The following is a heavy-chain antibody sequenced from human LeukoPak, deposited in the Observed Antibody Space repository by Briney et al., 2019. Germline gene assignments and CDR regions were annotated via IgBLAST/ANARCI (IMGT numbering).Heavy chain of an antibody. V-gene: IGHV4-59*01. CDR2: IYYSGNT. Sequence: SETLSLTCTVSGGSISSYYWSWIWQPPGKGLEWIGYIYYSGNTIYNPSLKSRVTISIDTSKNQFSLKLSSVTAADTAVYYCARRRYNYYYWGQGTLVTVSS. CDR3: ARRRYNYYY. D-gene: IGHD5-18*01. CDR1: GGSISSYY. J-gene: IGHJ4*02.